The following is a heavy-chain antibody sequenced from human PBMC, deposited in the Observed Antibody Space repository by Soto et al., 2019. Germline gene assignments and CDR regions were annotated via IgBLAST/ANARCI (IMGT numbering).Heavy chain of an antibody. J-gene: IGHJ4*02. CDR1: GGTFSSYT. V-gene: IGHV1-69*08. D-gene: IGHD2-15*01. Sequence: QVQLVQSGAEVKKPGSSVKVSCKASGGTFSSYTISWVRQAPGQGREWMGRIIPILGIANYAQKFQGRVTSTADKSTSTAYMELSILRSERTAVYYCAIDSATPFDYWGQGTLVPVSS. CDR2: IIPILGIA. CDR3: AIDSATPFDY.